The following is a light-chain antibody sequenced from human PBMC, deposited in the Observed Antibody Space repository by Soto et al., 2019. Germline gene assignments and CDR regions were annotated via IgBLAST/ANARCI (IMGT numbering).Light chain of an antibody. CDR2: EVT. J-gene: IGLJ1*01. Sequence: LTQPASVSGSPGQSITISCIGTSSDIGAYNYVSWYQQHPGKVPKLMIYEVTNRPSGLSNRFSGSKSGNTASLTISGLQAEDEADYFCSSYTSTSTLYVFGTGTKVTVL. V-gene: IGLV2-14*01. CDR3: SSYTSTSTLYV. CDR1: SSDIGAYNY.